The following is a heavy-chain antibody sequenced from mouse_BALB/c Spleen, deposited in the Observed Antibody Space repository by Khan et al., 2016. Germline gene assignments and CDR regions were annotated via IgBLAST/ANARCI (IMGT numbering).Heavy chain of an antibody. CDR3: ARAWYSMDY. J-gene: IGHJ4*01. V-gene: IGHV1-9*01. CDR2: ILPGSDRT. CDR1: GYTFSNYW. Sequence: QVQLQQSGAELMKPGASVKISCKATGYTFSNYWIEWVKQRPGHGLEWIGEILPGSDRTNYNETFKGKATFTADTSSNTAYMQLSSPTAEDTAVYYCARAWYSMDYWGQGTSVTVAS.